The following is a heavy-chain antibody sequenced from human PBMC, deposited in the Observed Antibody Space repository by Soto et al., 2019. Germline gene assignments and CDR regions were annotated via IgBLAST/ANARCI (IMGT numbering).Heavy chain of an antibody. CDR1: GGSISSSSYY. V-gene: IGHV4-39*01. CDR3: ARQRKTTARFDY. J-gene: IGHJ4*02. CDR2: IYYSGST. D-gene: IGHD4-4*01. Sequence: QLQLQESGPGLVKPSETLSLTCTVSGGSISSSSYYWGWIRQPPGKGLEWIGSIYYSGSTYYNPSPESRXXRXVXXSKNQFSLQLSSVTAADTAVYYCARQRKTTARFDYWGQGTLVTVSS.